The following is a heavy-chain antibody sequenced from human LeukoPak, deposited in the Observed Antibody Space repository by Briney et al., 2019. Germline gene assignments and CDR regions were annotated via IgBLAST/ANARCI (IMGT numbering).Heavy chain of an antibody. J-gene: IGHJ4*02. CDR3: ARTPRRWFVFDY. V-gene: IGHV3-33*01. D-gene: IGHD3-10*01. CDR1: GFNFGIYG. CDR2: MWDDGTNE. Sequence: GTSLRLSCTASGFNFGIYGMHWVRQAPGKGLEWVAVMWDDGTNEYYVESVKGRFTISRDNGKRTLYLQMNSLRAEDTAVYYCARTPRRWFVFDYWGQGTLVTVSS.